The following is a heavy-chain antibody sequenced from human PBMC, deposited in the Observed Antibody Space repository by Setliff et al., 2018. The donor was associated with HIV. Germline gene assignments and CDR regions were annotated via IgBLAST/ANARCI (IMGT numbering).Heavy chain of an antibody. CDR3: ARDLAY. J-gene: IGHJ4*02. V-gene: IGHV3-49*04. CDR1: GFTFGDYA. Sequence: PGGSLRLSCTTSGFTFGDYAMSWVRQAPGKGLEWVGFIRSKGYGGTIEYAASVKGRFTISRDDSKSIAYLQMSSLKVEDTAVYYCARDLAYWGQGTLVTVSS. CDR2: IRSKGYGGTI.